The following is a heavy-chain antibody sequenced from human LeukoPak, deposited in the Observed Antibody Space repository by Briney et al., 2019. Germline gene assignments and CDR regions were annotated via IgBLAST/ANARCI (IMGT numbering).Heavy chain of an antibody. CDR3: ASCPWFGEDVGY. V-gene: IGHV4-4*02. CDR2: IYYSGST. Sequence: SGTLSLTCAVSGGSISSSNWWSWVRQPPGKGLECIGSIYYSGSTYYNPSLKSRVTISVDTSKNQFSLKLSSVTAADTAVYYCASCPWFGEDVGYWGQGTLVTVSS. J-gene: IGHJ4*02. D-gene: IGHD3-10*01. CDR1: GGSISSSNW.